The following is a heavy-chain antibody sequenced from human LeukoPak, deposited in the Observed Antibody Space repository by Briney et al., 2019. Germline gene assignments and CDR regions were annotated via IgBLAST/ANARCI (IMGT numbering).Heavy chain of an antibody. Sequence: SETLSLTCTVSGGSISSYYWSWIRQPPGKGLEWIGYIYTSGSTNYNPSLKSRVTISVDTSKNQFSLKLSSVTAADTAVYYCAKHLGLRGSFGYWGQGTLVTVSS. CDR1: GGSISSYY. D-gene: IGHD3-16*01. CDR3: AKHLGLRGSFGY. CDR2: IYTSGST. J-gene: IGHJ4*02. V-gene: IGHV4-4*09.